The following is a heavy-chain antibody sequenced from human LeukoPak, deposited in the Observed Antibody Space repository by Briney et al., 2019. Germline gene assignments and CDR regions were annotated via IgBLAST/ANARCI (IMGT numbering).Heavy chain of an antibody. J-gene: IGHJ4*02. CDR1: GFTFDDYA. CDR2: ISWNSGSI. Sequence: PGRSLRLSCAASGFTFDDYAMHWVRQAPGKGLEWVSGISWNSGSIGYADSVKGRFTISRDNAKNSLYLQMNSLRAEDTALYYCAKDRGYGYGFFDYWGQGTLVTVSS. D-gene: IGHD5-18*01. V-gene: IGHV3-9*01. CDR3: AKDRGYGYGFFDY.